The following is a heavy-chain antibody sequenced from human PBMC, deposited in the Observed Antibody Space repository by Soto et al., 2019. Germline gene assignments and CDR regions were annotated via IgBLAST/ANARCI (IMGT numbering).Heavy chain of an antibody. CDR1: GGSICSYY. CDR3: ARANWYSEY. D-gene: IGHD7-27*01. V-gene: IGHV4-59*01. CDR2: IYYSGST. J-gene: IGHJ4*02. Sequence: SETLSLTWTVSGGSICSYYWSWIRQPPAKELEWIGYIYYSGSTNYHPSLESRVTMSVDTSNNRVSRNMTSLTAAYKAIYYRARANWYSEYWGQGTLVTVSS.